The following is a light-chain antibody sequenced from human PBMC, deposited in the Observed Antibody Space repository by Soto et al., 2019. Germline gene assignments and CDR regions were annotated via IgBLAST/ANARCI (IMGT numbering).Light chain of an antibody. J-gene: IGKJ1*01. CDR1: QSVSRN. V-gene: IGKV3-15*01. Sequence: EIVMTQSPATLSVSPGERATLSCRASQSVSRNLAWYQQKPGQAPRLLIYAASTRATGIPDRFSGSGSGTDFTLTISRLEPEDFAVYYCQQYSSSSSTFGQGTKVDIK. CDR3: QQYSSSSST. CDR2: AAS.